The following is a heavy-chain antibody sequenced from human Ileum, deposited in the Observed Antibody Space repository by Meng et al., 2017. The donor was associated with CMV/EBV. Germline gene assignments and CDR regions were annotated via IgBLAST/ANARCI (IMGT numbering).Heavy chain of an antibody. D-gene: IGHD3-10*01. CDR3: ARGRSGSYNY. J-gene: IGHJ4*02. Sequence: LPCAVYGGSFSGYYWSWIRQPPGKGLEWIGEINHSGSTNYNPSLKSRVTISVDTSKNQFSLKLSSVTAADTAVYYCARGRSGSYNYWGQGTLVTVSS. V-gene: IGHV4-34*01. CDR1: GGSFSGYY. CDR2: INHSGST.